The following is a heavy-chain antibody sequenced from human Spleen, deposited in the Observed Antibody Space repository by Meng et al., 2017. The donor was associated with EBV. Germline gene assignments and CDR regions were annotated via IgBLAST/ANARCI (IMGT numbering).Heavy chain of an antibody. CDR3: ATYCSSGSCYVY. Sequence: QVQLVQSGAEVKEPGASVKVSCKASGYTFTRHVIHWVRQAPGQRLEWMGWINTYNGDTKYSQKFQDRVTITRDTSASTAYMELSSLRSEDTAVYYCATYCSSGSCYVYWGQGTLVTVSS. CDR2: INTYNGDT. CDR1: GYTFTRHV. J-gene: IGHJ4*02. V-gene: IGHV1-3*04. D-gene: IGHD2-2*01.